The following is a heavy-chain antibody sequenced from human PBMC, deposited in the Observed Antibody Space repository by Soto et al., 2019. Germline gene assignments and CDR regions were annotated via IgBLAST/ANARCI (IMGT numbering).Heavy chain of an antibody. J-gene: IGHJ6*02. V-gene: IGHV3-7*03. Sequence: QTGGSLRLSCAASGFTFSSYWMSWVRQAPGKGLEWVANIKQDGSEKYYVDSVKGRFTISRDNAKNSLYLQMNSLKASDTAMYYCARHGPRVYYDNSDYYYYGMDVWGQGTTVTVSS. CDR1: GFTFSSYW. CDR3: ARHGPRVYYDNSDYYYYGMDV. D-gene: IGHD3-22*01. CDR2: IKQDGSEK.